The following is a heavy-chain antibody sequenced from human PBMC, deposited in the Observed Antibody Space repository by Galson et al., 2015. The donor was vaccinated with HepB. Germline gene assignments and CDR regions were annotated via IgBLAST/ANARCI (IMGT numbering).Heavy chain of an antibody. CDR2: INAGNGNT. Sequence: SVKVSCKASGYTFTSYAMHWVRQAPGQRLEWMGWINAGNGNTKYSQKFQGRVTITRATSASTAYMELSSLRSEDTAVYYCARWDIMVRGVPIDYWGQGTLVTVSS. V-gene: IGHV1-3*01. D-gene: IGHD3-10*01. CDR1: GYTFTSYA. CDR3: ARWDIMVRGVPIDY. J-gene: IGHJ4*02.